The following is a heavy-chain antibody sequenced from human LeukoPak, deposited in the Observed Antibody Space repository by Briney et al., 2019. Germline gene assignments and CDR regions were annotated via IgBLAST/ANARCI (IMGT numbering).Heavy chain of an antibody. CDR2: IGASGSNT. CDR3: AKRLTVVGTSPWTD. V-gene: IGHV3-23*01. D-gene: IGHD6-19*01. Sequence: GGSLRLSCAASGFTFNTFAMNWVRQVPRKGLEWVSGIGASGSNTYYADSVKGRFTISRDNSKNALYLQMNSLRAEDTAVYYCAKRLTVVGTSPWTDWGQGTLVTVSS. CDR1: GFTFNTFA. J-gene: IGHJ4*02.